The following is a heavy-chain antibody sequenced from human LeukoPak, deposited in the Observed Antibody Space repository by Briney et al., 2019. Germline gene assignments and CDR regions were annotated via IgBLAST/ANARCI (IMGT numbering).Heavy chain of an antibody. D-gene: IGHD3-22*01. CDR3: AKEPYYYDSSGYYDY. CDR1: GFTFYDYA. J-gene: IGHJ4*02. Sequence: GGSLRLSCAASGFTFYDYAMHWVRQAPGKGLEWVSGITWNSGSIGYAESVKGRFTISRDNSKNTLYLQMNSLRAGDTAVYYCAKEPYYYDSSGYYDYWGQGTLVTVSS. V-gene: IGHV3-9*01. CDR2: ITWNSGSI.